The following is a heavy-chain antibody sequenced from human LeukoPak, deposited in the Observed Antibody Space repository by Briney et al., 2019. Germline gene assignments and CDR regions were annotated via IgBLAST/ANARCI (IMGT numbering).Heavy chain of an antibody. CDR1: GFTFNDHY. D-gene: IGHD1-26*01. Sequence: PGGSLRLSCAASGFTFNDHYMDWVRQAPGKGLEWVGRTRKKTNSYTTEYAASVKGRFTISRDDSKNSLYLQMNSLKAEDTAVYYCTRVVLVGTTYSYFDYWGQGTLVTVSS. V-gene: IGHV3-72*01. J-gene: IGHJ4*02. CDR2: TRKKTNSYTT. CDR3: TRVVLVGTTYSYFDY.